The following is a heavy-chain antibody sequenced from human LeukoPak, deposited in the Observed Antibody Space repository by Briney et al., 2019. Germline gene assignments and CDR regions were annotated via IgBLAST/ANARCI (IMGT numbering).Heavy chain of an antibody. Sequence: PSETLSLTCTVSGASIRSGDYYWSWIRQPPGKGLEWIGYIYYSGSTNYNPSLKSRVTISVDTSKNQFSLKLSSVTAADTAVYYCARGLLYYYDSSGYYSYFDYWGQGTLVTVSS. CDR1: GASIRSGDYY. CDR2: IYYSGST. D-gene: IGHD3-22*01. J-gene: IGHJ4*02. V-gene: IGHV4-61*08. CDR3: ARGLLYYYDSSGYYSYFDY.